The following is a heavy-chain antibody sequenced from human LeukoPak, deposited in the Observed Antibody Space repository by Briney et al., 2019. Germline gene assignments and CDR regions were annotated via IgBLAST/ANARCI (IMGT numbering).Heavy chain of an antibody. CDR2: IYYSGST. CDR3: ARMVGWGARRYYYYYMDV. CDR1: GGSISSYY. Sequence: SETLSLTCTVSGGSISSYYWIWIRQPPGKGLEWIGYIYYSGSTNYNPSLKSRVAISVDTSKNQFSLKLSSVTAADTAVYYCARMVGWGARRYYYYYMDVWGKGTTVTISS. J-gene: IGHJ6*03. D-gene: IGHD1-26*01. V-gene: IGHV4-59*01.